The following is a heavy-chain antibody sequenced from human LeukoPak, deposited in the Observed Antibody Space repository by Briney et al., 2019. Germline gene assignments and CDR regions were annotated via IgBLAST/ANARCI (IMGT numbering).Heavy chain of an antibody. CDR1: GGSIDTVAFY. J-gene: IGHJ4*02. D-gene: IGHD3-3*01. CDR2: IYYSGST. V-gene: IGHV4-30-4*08. Sequence: SETLSLTCTVSGGSIDTVAFYWSWIRQPPGKGLEWIGYIYYSGSTYYNPSLKSRVTISVDTSKNQFSLKLSSVTAADTAVYYCARGPTRFLEWLFDGGWGQGTLVTVSS. CDR3: ARGPTRFLEWLFDGG.